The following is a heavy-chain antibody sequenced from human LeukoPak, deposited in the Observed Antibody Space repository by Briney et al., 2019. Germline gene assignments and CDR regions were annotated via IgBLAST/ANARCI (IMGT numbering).Heavy chain of an antibody. J-gene: IGHJ4*02. CDR2: ISYDGSNK. D-gene: IGHD3-22*01. Sequence: GGSLRLSCAASGFTFSSYGMHWVRQAPGKGLEWVAVISYDGSNKYYADSVKGRSTISRDNSKNTLYLQMNSLRADDTAVYYCAKVTDSSGYFPSDYWGQGTLVTVSS. V-gene: IGHV3-33*06. CDR1: GFTFSSYG. CDR3: AKVTDSSGYFPSDY.